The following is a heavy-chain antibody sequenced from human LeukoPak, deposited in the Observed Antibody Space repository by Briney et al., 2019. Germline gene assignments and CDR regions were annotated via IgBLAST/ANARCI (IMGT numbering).Heavy chain of an antibody. Sequence: GGSLRLSCAASGFTFDDYAMHWVRQAPGKGLEWVSLISWDGGSTYYADSVKGRFTISRDNAKNSLYLQMNSLRAEDMALYYCAKDIDSGFSGTPCYFDYWGQGTLVTVSS. CDR2: ISWDGGST. V-gene: IGHV3-43D*03. CDR1: GFTFDDYA. J-gene: IGHJ4*02. D-gene: IGHD2/OR15-2a*01. CDR3: AKDIDSGFSGTPCYFDY.